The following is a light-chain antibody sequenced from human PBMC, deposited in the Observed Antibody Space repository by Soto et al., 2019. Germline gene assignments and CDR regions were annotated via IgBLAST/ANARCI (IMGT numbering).Light chain of an antibody. CDR3: QSYDSNLSEV. V-gene: IGLV1-44*01. CDR2: TNT. CDR1: SSNVGGNP. Sequence: QSALTQPPSASGTPGQRVTISCSGSSSNVGGNPVNWYQHVPTTAPKLLIYTNTQRPSGVPDRFSGSKSGTSASLAISGLQSEDEAVYYCQSYDSNLSEVFGPGTKVTVL. J-gene: IGLJ1*01.